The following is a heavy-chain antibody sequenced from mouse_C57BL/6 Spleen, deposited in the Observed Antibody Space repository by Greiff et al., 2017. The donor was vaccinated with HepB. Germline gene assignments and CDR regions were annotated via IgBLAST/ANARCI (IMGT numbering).Heavy chain of an antibody. J-gene: IGHJ4*01. V-gene: IGHV1-15*01. Sequence: QVQLKESGAELVRPGASVTLSCKASGYTFTDYEMHWVKQTPVHGLEWIGAIDPETGGTAYNQKFKGKAILTADKSSSTAYMELRSLTSEDSAVYYCTRSHLLSYAMDYWGQGTSVTVSS. D-gene: IGHD1-1*01. CDR3: TRSHLLSYAMDY. CDR2: IDPETGGT. CDR1: GYTFTDYE.